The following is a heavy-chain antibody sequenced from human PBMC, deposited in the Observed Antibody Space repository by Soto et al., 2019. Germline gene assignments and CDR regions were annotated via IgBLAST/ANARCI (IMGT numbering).Heavy chain of an antibody. CDR3: ARLYFNSGSYYAPGY. J-gene: IGHJ4*02. V-gene: IGHV4-39*01. D-gene: IGHD3-10*01. CDR1: GGSISSGGYY. Sequence: PSETLSLTCTVSGGSISSGGYYWGWIRQPPGKGLEWIGSIYYTGNTFFSPSLKSRVTMSVDTSKNQISLKLSSVTAADTAVYFCARLYFNSGSYYAPGYWGQGTQVTVSS. CDR2: IYYTGNT.